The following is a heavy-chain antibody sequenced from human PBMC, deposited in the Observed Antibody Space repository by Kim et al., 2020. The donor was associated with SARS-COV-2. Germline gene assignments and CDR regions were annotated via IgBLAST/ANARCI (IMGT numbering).Heavy chain of an antibody. D-gene: IGHD1-26*01. V-gene: IGHV4-39*01. CDR2: ISYSGNT. CDR1: GGSISSNRYY. CDR3: ARREDGPYYFDY. J-gene: IGHJ4*02. Sequence: SETLSLTCIVSGGSISSNRYYWGWIRQPPGKGLEWIGSISYSGNTYYNPSLKSRVTISVDTSKNQFSLKLTSVTAADTAVYYCARREDGPYYFDYWGQGTLVTVSS.